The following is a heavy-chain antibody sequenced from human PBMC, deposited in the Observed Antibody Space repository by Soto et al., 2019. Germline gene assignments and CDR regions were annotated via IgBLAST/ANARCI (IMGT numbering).Heavy chain of an antibody. CDR3: AKDRSPGATTWNVY. D-gene: IGHD1-26*01. Sequence: GGSLRLSCVVSGFIFSSSAMNWVRQAPGKGLEWVSTISGSGVSKYYADSVKGRFTISRDNSNNAVSLQMNSLRAEDAAVYYCAKDRSPGATTWNVYWGQGTLVTVSS. V-gene: IGHV3-23*01. CDR2: ISGSGVSK. J-gene: IGHJ4*02. CDR1: GFIFSSSA.